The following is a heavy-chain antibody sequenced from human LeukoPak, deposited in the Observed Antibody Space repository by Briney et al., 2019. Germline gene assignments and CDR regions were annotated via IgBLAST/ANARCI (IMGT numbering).Heavy chain of an antibody. CDR2: VSGSGGGT. D-gene: IGHD2-15*01. CDR1: GFTFSNYA. J-gene: IGHJ4*02. CDR3: ARSGGTYYFDC. V-gene: IGHV3-23*01. Sequence: GGSLRLSCAASGFTFSNYAMSCVRQAPGKGLEWVSGVSGSGGGTYYADSVKGRFAISRDNSKNTLSLQMNSLRAEDTAAYYCARSGGTYYFDCWGQGTLVTVSS.